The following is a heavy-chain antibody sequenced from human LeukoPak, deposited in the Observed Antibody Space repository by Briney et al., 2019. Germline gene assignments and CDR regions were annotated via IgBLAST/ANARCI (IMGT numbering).Heavy chain of an antibody. D-gene: IGHD5-18*01. CDR2: INSDGSIT. V-gene: IGHV3-74*01. Sequence: GGSLRLSCAASRFTFTTYWMHWVRQAPGKGLVWVSHINSDGSITSYADSVKGRFTISRDNAKNTLYLQMNSLRAEDTAVYYCARDAVDTANAVWGQGTTVTVSS. CDR1: RFTFTTYW. J-gene: IGHJ6*02. CDR3: ARDAVDTANAV.